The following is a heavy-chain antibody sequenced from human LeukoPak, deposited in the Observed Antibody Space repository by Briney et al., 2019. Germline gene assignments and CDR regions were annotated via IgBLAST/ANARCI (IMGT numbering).Heavy chain of an antibody. CDR3: ASSSITIFGVVMNFDY. J-gene: IGHJ4*02. V-gene: IGHV1-3*01. Sequence: ASVNVSCKASGYTFTSYAMYWVRQAPGQRLEWMGWINAGNGNTKYSQKFQGRVTITRDTSASTAYMELSSLRSEDTAVYYCASSSITIFGVVMNFDYWGQGTLVTVSS. CDR2: INAGNGNT. CDR1: GYTFTSYA. D-gene: IGHD3-3*01.